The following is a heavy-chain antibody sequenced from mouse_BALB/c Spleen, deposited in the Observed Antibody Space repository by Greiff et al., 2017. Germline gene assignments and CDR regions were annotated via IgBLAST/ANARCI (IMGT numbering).Heavy chain of an antibody. Sequence: EVMLVESGGGLVQPGGSLRLSCATSGFTFTDYYMSWVRQPPGKALEWLGFIRNKANGYTTEYSASVKGRFTISRDNSQSILYLQMNTLRAEDSATYYCARQLGHGFDYWGQGTTLTVSS. CDR2: IRNKANGYTT. V-gene: IGHV7-3*02. CDR1: GFTFTDYY. D-gene: IGHD3-1*01. J-gene: IGHJ2*01. CDR3: ARQLGHGFDY.